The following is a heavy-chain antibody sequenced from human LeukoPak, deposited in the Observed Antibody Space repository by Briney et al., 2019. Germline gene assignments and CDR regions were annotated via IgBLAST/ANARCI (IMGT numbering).Heavy chain of an antibody. J-gene: IGHJ1*01. Sequence: SETLSLTCTVSGGSISSGDYYWSWIRQPPGKGLEWIGYIYYSGSTYYNPSLKSRVTISVDTSKNQFSLKLSSVTAADTAVYYWAGKGWCLLFRKYSHHWAQGPLVTVS. CDR2: IYYSGST. V-gene: IGHV4-30-4*01. D-gene: IGHD2-21*02. CDR1: GGSISSGDYY. CDR3: AGKGWCLLFRKYSHH.